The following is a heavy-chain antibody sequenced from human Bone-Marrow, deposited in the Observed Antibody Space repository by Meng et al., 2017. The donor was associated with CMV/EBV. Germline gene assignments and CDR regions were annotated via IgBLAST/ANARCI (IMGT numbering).Heavy chain of an antibody. CDR3: VLGGATTPFDY. J-gene: IGHJ4*02. Sequence: GGSLRLSCAASGFTFSDYYMSWIRQAPGKGLEWASYISSSGSTIYYADSVKGRFTISRDNAKNSLYLQMNSLRAEDTAVYYCVLGGATTPFDYWGQGTLVTVSS. D-gene: IGHD5-12*01. CDR1: GFTFSDYY. V-gene: IGHV3-11*04. CDR2: ISSSGSTI.